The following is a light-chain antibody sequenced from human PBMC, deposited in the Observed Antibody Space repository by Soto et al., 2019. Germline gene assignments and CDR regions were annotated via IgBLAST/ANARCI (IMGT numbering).Light chain of an antibody. V-gene: IGKV1-39*01. CDR1: QSISTS. CDR3: QQSYSTPRT. Sequence: DIQMTQSPSTLSASVGDRVTITCRASQSISTSVAWYQQTSGKATKLLIYAAYSLQSGVPSRFSGSGSGTDVTLTISSLQPEDFATYYCQQSYSTPRTFGQGTKVDI. CDR2: AAY. J-gene: IGKJ1*01.